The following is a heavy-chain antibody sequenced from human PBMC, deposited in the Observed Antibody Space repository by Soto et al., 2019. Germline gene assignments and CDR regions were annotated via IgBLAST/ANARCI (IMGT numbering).Heavy chain of an antibody. CDR1: GFTFSNYG. CDR3: AKDGAPRYCSRSSCHLAGAY. J-gene: IGHJ4*02. D-gene: IGHD2-15*01. CDR2: ISFDGSHK. V-gene: IGHV3-30*18. Sequence: QVLLVESGGGVVQPGRSLRLSCAGSGFTFSNYGLHWVRQAPGKGLDWVSFISFDGSHKYYADSVKGRFTISRDNSNNMLYLQMDSLTTEDTAVYYCAKDGAPRYCSRSSCHLAGAYWGQGTLVSVSS.